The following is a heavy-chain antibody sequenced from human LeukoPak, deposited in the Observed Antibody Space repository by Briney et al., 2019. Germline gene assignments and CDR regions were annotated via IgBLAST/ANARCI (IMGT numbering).Heavy chain of an antibody. CDR3: ARDHYYDSSGYYEGVDY. V-gene: IGHV1-3*01. J-gene: IGHJ4*02. CDR2: INAGNGNT. CDR1: GYTFTSYA. Sequence: ASVKVSCKASGYTFTSYAMHWVRQAPGQRLEWMGLINAGNGNTKYAQKLQGRVTMTTDTSTSTAYMELRSLRSDDTAVYYCARDHYYDSSGYYEGVDYWGQGTLVTVSS. D-gene: IGHD3-22*01.